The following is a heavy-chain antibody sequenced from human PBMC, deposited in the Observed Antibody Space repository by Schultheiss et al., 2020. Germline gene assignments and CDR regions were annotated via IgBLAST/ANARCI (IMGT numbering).Heavy chain of an antibody. CDR3: AQPGVAAAGSGYYYYGMDV. J-gene: IGHJ6*02. V-gene: IGHV1-18*01. CDR2: ISAYNGNT. CDR1: GGTFSSYA. Sequence: ASVKVSCKASGGTFSSYAISWVRQAPGQGLEWMGWISAYNGNTNYAQKLQGRVTITADKSTSTAYMELSSLRSEDTAVYYCAQPGVAAAGSGYYYYGMDVWGQGTTVTVSS. D-gene: IGHD6-13*01.